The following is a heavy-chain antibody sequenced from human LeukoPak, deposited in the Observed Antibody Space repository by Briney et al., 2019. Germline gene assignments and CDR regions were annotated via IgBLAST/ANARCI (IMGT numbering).Heavy chain of an antibody. Sequence: PSETLSLTCAVSGGSISSCGYSWSWIRQPPGKGLEWIGYIYHSGSTYYNPSLKSRVTISVDRSKNQFSLKLSSVTAADTAVYYCARSPLLYYYGSGSYYKPQAYFDYWGQGTLVTVSS. V-gene: IGHV4-30-2*01. CDR3: ARSPLLYYYGSGSYYKPQAYFDY. J-gene: IGHJ4*02. CDR1: GGSISSCGYS. CDR2: IYHSGST. D-gene: IGHD3-10*01.